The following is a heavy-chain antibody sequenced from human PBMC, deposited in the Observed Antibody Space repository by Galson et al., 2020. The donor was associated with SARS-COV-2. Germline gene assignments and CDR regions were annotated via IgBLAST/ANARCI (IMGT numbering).Heavy chain of an antibody. V-gene: IGHV3-30*18. CDR3: AKDLPYGDYWVDTYNWFDP. J-gene: IGHJ5*02. Sequence: GGSLRLSCAASGFTFSSYGMHWVRQAPGKGLEWVAVISYDGSNKYYADSVKGRFTISRDNSKNTLYLQMNSLRAEDTAVYYCAKDLPYGDYWVDTYNWFDPWGQGTLVTVSS. CDR1: GFTFSSYG. CDR2: ISYDGSNK. D-gene: IGHD4-17*01.